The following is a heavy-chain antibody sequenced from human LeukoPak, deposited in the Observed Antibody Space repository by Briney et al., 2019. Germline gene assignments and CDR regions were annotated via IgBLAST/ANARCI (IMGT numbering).Heavy chain of an antibody. D-gene: IGHD5-18*01. CDR1: GGSISSGSYY. Sequence: PSETLSLTCTVSGGSISSGSYYWNWIRQPAGKGLEWIGRIYTSGSTNYNPPLKSRVTISVDRSKNQFSLKLSSVTAADTAVYYCAREDTTLGWFDPWGQGTLVTVSS. J-gene: IGHJ5*02. CDR3: AREDTTLGWFDP. V-gene: IGHV4-61*02. CDR2: IYTSGST.